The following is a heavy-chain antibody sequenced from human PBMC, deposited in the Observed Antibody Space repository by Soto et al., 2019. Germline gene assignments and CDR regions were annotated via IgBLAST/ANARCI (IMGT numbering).Heavy chain of an antibody. CDR1: GGSISSGGYY. D-gene: IGHD2-15*01. V-gene: IGHV4-31*03. J-gene: IGHJ4*02. CDR2: IYYSGST. Sequence: QVQLQESGPGLVKPSQTLSLTCIVSGGSISSGGYYWSWIRQHPGKGLGWIGYIYYSGSTYYNPSLKSRVTISVDTSKNQFSLKLSSVTAADTAVYYCARAAACSGDSCYSRKIDYWGQGTLVTVSS. CDR3: ARAAACSGDSCYSRKIDY.